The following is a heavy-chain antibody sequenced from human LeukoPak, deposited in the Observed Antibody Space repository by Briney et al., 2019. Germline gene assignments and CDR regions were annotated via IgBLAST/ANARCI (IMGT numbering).Heavy chain of an antibody. V-gene: IGHV3-23*01. CDR2: ISGTSGTT. CDR1: GFTFSNYA. J-gene: IGHJ4*02. D-gene: IGHD6-19*01. Sequence: GGSLRLSCEASGFTFSNYAMSWVRQAPGKGLGWVSAISGTSGTTYYADSVKGRFTISRDNSKNTLYLQMNSLRAEDTAVYYCATLSGYSSGYYVYWGQGTLVTVSS. CDR3: ATLSGYSSGYYVY.